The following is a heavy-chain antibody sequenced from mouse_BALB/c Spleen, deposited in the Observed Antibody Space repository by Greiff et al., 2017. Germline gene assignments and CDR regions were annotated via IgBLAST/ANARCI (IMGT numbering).Heavy chain of an antibody. CDR1: GFNIKDTY. V-gene: IGHV14-3*02. Sequence: VQLKQSGAELVKPGASVKLSCTASGFNIKDTYMHWVKQRPEQGLEWIGRIDPANGNTKYDPKFQGKATITADTSSNTAYLQLSSLTSEDTAVYYCARIHYYGSSYDAMDYWGQGTSVTVSS. D-gene: IGHD1-1*01. CDR2: IDPANGNT. CDR3: ARIHYYGSSYDAMDY. J-gene: IGHJ4*01.